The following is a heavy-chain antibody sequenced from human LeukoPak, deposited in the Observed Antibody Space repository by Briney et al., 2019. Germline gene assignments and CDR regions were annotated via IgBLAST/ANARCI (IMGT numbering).Heavy chain of an antibody. CDR1: GFTFSSYG. D-gene: IGHD5-18*01. Sequence: PGGSLRLSCAASGFTFSSYGMHWVRQAPGKGLEWVAFIRYDGSNKYYADSVKGRFTISRDNSKNTLYLQMNSLRAEDTAVYYYAKGHVDTASDYYYYYYMDVWGKGTTVTVSS. CDR3: AKGHVDTASDYYYYYYMDV. CDR2: IRYDGSNK. V-gene: IGHV3-30*02. J-gene: IGHJ6*03.